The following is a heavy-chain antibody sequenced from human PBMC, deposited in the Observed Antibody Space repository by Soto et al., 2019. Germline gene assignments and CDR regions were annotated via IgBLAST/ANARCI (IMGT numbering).Heavy chain of an antibody. CDR3: ARDLIVVVPATNNYYYYGMDV. CDR2: ISSSSSYI. J-gene: IGHJ6*02. CDR1: GFTFSSYS. V-gene: IGHV3-21*01. D-gene: IGHD2-2*01. Sequence: GGSLRLSCAASGFTFSSYSMNWVRQAPGKGLEWVSSISSSSSYIYYADSVKGRFTISRDNAKNSLHLQMNSLRAEDTAVYYCARDLIVVVPATNNYYYYGMDVWGQGTTVTVSS.